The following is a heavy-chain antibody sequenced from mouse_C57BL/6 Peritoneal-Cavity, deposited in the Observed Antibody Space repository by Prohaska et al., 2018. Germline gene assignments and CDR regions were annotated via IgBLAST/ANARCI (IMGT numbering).Heavy chain of an antibody. Sequence: QRPGQGLEWIGVIDPSDSYTNYNQKFKGKATLTGDTSSSTAYMQLSSLTSEDSAVYYCARVGFAYWGQGTLVTVSA. CDR2: IDPSDSYT. J-gene: IGHJ3*01. CDR3: ARVGFAY. V-gene: IGHV1-59*01.